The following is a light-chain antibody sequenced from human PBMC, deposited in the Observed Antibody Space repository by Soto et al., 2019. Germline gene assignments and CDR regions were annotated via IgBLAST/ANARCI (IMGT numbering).Light chain of an antibody. J-gene: IGKJ4*01. CDR2: AAS. CDR1: QSISSY. Sequence: DIQMTQSPSTLSASVGDRVTITCRASQSISSYLNWYQQKPGEAPKLLIYAASNLQSGVPSRFSGSVSGTDFTLTISSLQPEDSASYYCQQYYNSVLTFGGGTKVDIK. V-gene: IGKV1-39*01. CDR3: QQYYNSVLT.